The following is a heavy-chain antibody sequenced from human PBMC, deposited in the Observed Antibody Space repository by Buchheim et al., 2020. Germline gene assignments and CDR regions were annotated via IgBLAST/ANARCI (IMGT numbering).Heavy chain of an antibody. D-gene: IGHD1-26*01. J-gene: IGHJ4*02. CDR3: ARQDSGAYGY. Sequence: EVFLVQSGAEVKKPGESLKISCKATGYKFTSYWIAWVRQTPGKGLEWMGIIYPGDSDTTYSPSFQGQVKFSVDTSITTAYLQWGSLKTPDTAIYYCARQDSGAYGYWGQGT. CDR1: GYKFTSYW. CDR2: IYPGDSDT. V-gene: IGHV5-51*01.